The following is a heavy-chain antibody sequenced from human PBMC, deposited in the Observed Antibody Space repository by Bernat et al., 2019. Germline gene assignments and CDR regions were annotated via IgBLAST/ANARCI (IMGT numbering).Heavy chain of an antibody. CDR3: ARDRPAFGGIDF. V-gene: IGHV1-18*01. CDR2: ISTIHGHT. J-gene: IGHJ4*02. Sequence: QVQLVQSVAEVKKPGASVKVSCKTSASAFTSYGFSWVRQAPGQGLEWMGWISTIHGHTNYAQKFQDRVTMTTEASTSTVYMELRSLRSDDTAVYYCARDRPAFGGIDFWGQGTLVTVSP. D-gene: IGHD3-16*01. CDR1: ASAFTSYG.